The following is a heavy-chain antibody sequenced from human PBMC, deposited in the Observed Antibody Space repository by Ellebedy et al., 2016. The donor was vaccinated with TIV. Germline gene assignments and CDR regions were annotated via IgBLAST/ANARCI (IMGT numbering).Heavy chain of an antibody. CDR2: IVSNWDST. V-gene: IGHV3-64D*06. Sequence: PGGSLRLSCSASGFTFSSYAMHWVRQAPGKGLEYISAIVSNWDSTYYANSVKGRFIISRDNSKNTLYLQMSSLRLEDTAVYYCVKAWGDWGQGTLVTVSS. J-gene: IGHJ4*02. CDR3: VKAWGD. CDR1: GFTFSSYA. D-gene: IGHD3-16*01.